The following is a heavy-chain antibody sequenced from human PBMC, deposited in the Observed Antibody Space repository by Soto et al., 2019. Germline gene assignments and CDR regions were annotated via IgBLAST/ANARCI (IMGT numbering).Heavy chain of an antibody. V-gene: IGHV3-23*01. D-gene: IGHD3-16*02. CDR3: AKPLTHKLRLGELSPAVY. J-gene: IGHJ4*01. CDR1: GFTFSSYA. Sequence: EVQLLESGGGLVQPGGSLRLSCAASGFTFSSYAMSWVRQAPGKGLEWVSDISGSGGSTYYADSVKGRFTISRDHSKNTLYLQMNSLRAEDTAVYYCAKPLTHKLRLGELSPAVYWGQGTLVTVSS. CDR2: ISGSGGST.